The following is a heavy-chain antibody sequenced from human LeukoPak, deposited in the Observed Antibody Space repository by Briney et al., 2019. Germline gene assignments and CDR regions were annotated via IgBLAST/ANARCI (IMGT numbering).Heavy chain of an antibody. V-gene: IGHV1-69*05. CDR3: ARDQSDLYYDSGGYGY. J-gene: IGHJ4*02. D-gene: IGHD3-22*01. CDR2: IIPIFGTA. Sequence: GASVKVSCKASGYTFTSYGISWVRQAPGQGLEWMGRIIPIFGTANYAQKFQGRVTITTDESTSTAYMELSGLRSEDTAVYYCARDQSDLYYDSGGYGYWGQGTMVTVSS. CDR1: GYTFTSYG.